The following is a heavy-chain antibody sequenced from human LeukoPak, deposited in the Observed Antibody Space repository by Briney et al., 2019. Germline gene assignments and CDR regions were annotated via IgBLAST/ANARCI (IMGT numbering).Heavy chain of an antibody. D-gene: IGHD3-22*01. Sequence: NPSETLSLTCAVYGGSFSGYYWSWIRQPPGKGLEWIGEINHSGSTNYNPSLKSRVTISVDTSKNQFSLKLSSVTAADTAVYYCARFWKYYYDSSGYTPWGQGTLVTVSS. CDR1: GGSFSGYY. J-gene: IGHJ5*02. V-gene: IGHV4-34*01. CDR2: INHSGST. CDR3: ARFWKYYYDSSGYTP.